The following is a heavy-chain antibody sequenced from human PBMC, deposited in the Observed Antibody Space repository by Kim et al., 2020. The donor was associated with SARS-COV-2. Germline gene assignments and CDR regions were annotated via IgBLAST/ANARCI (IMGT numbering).Heavy chain of an antibody. Sequence: GGSLRLSCAASGFTFSSYGMHWVRQAPGKGLEWVAVISYDGSNKYYADSVKGRFTISRDNSKNTLYLQMNSLRAEDTAVYYCAKDLTYCGGDCSNGFDYWGQGTLVTVSS. J-gene: IGHJ4*02. CDR1: GFTFSSYG. D-gene: IGHD2-21*02. CDR2: ISYDGSNK. V-gene: IGHV3-30*18. CDR3: AKDLTYCGGDCSNGFDY.